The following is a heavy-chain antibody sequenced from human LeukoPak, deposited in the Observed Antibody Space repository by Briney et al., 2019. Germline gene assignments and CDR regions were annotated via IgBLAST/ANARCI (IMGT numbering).Heavy chain of an antibody. V-gene: IGHV4-59*01. CDR1: GGSISNYY. CDR3: ASSHPLGSNNDYYTPFDY. CDR2: MYYSGST. J-gene: IGHJ4*02. Sequence: SETLSLTCTVSGGSISNYYWSWIRQPPGKGLEWIGYMYYSGSTNYNPSLKSRVTISVDTSKNQFSLKLSSVAAADTAVYYCASSHPLGSNNDYYTPFDYWGQGTLVTVSS. D-gene: IGHD3-3*01.